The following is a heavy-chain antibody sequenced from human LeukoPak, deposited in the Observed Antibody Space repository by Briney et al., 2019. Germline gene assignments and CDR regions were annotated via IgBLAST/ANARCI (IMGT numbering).Heavy chain of an antibody. Sequence: PSETLSLTCTVSGGSISTYYWSWIRQPPGKGLEWIGYIYYSGSTNYNPSLKSRVTISVDTSRNQFSLRLSSVTAADTAVYYCARGSGPAYDYVWGSYRPYFDYWGQGTLVTVSS. D-gene: IGHD3-16*02. CDR2: IYYSGST. J-gene: IGHJ4*02. CDR1: GGSISTYY. V-gene: IGHV4-59*01. CDR3: ARGSGPAYDYVWGSYRPYFDY.